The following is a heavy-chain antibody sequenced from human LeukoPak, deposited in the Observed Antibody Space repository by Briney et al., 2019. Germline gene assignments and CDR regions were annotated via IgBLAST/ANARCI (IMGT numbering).Heavy chain of an antibody. CDR2: INHSGST. V-gene: IGHV4-34*01. Sequence: PSETLSLTCTVSGGSISSYYWSWIRQPPGKGLEWIGEINHSGSTNYNPSLKSRVTMSVDTSKNQFSLKLSSVTAADTAVYYCASNRPANDAFDIWGQGTMVTVSS. CDR1: GGSISSYY. CDR3: ASNRPANDAFDI. D-gene: IGHD2-2*01. J-gene: IGHJ3*02.